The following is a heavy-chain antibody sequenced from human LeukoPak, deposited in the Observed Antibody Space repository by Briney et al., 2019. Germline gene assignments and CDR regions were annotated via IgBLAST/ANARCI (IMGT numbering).Heavy chain of an antibody. J-gene: IGHJ6*03. D-gene: IGHD3-9*01. V-gene: IGHV1-69*13. CDR2: IIPIFGTA. CDR1: GYTFTGYY. Sequence: ASVKVSCKASGYTFTGYYMHWVRQAPGQGLEWMGGIIPIFGTANYAQKFQGRVTITADESTSTAYMELSSLRSEDTAVYYCASRDYDILTDRYYYYYMDVWGKGTTVTISS. CDR3: ASRDYDILTDRYYYYYMDV.